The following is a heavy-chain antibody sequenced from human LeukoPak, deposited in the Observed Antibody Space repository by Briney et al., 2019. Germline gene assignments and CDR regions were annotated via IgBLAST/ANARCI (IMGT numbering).Heavy chain of an antibody. J-gene: IGHJ4*02. D-gene: IGHD6-19*01. Sequence: ASVKVSCKASGYTFTGYCMHWVRQAPGRGLEWMGWINPNSGGTNYAQKFQGRVTMTRDTSISTAYMELSRLRSDDTAVYYCARGSRSPGYSSGWSHWGYWGQGTLVTVSS. CDR3: ARGSRSPGYSSGWSHWGY. CDR2: INPNSGGT. V-gene: IGHV1-2*02. CDR1: GYTFTGYC.